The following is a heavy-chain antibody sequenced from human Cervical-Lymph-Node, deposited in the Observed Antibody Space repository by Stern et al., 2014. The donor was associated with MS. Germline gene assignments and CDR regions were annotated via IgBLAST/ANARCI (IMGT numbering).Heavy chain of an antibody. CDR2: IWYDGSNK. D-gene: IGHD3-10*01. J-gene: IGHJ4*02. Sequence: VQLVESGGGVVQPGRSLRLSCAAAGFTFSRYGMHWGRQDQRRGLEWVAVIWYDGSNKYYADSVKGRFTISRDNSKNTLYLQMNSLRAEDTAVYYCARDRGGKGPVDYWGQGTLVTVSS. CDR3: ARDRGGKGPVDY. V-gene: IGHV3-33*01. CDR1: GFTFSRYG.